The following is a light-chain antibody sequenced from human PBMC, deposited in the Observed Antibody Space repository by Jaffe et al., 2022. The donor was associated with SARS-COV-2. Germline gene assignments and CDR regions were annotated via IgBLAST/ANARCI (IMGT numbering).Light chain of an antibody. Sequence: QSALTQPASVSGSPGQSITISCTGTSSDVGGYNYVSWYQQHPGKAPKLMIYDVSYRPSGVSNRFSGSKSGNTASLTISGLQAEDEGDYYCSSYIRTSTVVFGGGTKLTVL. V-gene: IGLV2-14*01. CDR3: SSYIRTSTVV. J-gene: IGLJ2*01. CDR2: DVS. CDR1: SSDVGGYNY.